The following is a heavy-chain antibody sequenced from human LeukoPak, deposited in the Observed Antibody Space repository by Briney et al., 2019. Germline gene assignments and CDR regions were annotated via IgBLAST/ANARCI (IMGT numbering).Heavy chain of an antibody. D-gene: IGHD1-26*01. Sequence: GGSLRLSCAASGFTFSSYAMSWVRQAPGKGLEWVSAISGSGGSTYYADSVKGRFTISRDNSKNTLYLEMNSMRAEDTAIYYCAKMKGHPLPKYYMDVWGQGTTVTVSS. CDR1: GFTFSSYA. CDR2: ISGSGGST. J-gene: IGHJ6*01. V-gene: IGHV3-23*01. CDR3: AKMKGHPLPKYYMDV.